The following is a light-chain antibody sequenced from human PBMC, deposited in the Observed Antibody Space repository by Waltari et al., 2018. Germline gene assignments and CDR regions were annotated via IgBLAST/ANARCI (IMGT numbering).Light chain of an antibody. V-gene: IGLV1-40*01. CDR1: RSTPGAGYD. CDR2: VNT. Sequence: QSVLTQPPSVSGAPGPRVPTPCTGSRSTPGAGYDVHRYQQLPGTAPKLLIYVNTNRPSGVPDRISASKSGTSASLAITGLQAEDEADYYCQSYDSSLTAWVFGGGTKLTVL. CDR3: QSYDSSLTAWV. J-gene: IGLJ3*02.